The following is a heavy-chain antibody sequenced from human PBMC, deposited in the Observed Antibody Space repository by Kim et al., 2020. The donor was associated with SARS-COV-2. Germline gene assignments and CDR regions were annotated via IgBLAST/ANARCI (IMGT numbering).Heavy chain of an antibody. CDR1: GGSISSYY. D-gene: IGHD1-7*01. J-gene: IGHJ6*02. CDR2: IYYSGST. CDR3: ARGLNWNYWYYYGMDV. Sequence: SETLSLTCTVSGGSISSYYWSWIRQPPGKGLEWIGYIYYSGSTNYNPSLKSRVTISVDTSKNQFSLKLSSVTAADTAVYYCARGLNWNYWYYYGMDVWGPGTTVTVSS. V-gene: IGHV4-59*01.